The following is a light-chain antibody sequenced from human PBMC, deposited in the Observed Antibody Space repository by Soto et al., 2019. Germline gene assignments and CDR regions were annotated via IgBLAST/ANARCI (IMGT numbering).Light chain of an antibody. V-gene: IGKV1-12*01. CDR2: AAS. CDR1: QDISNW. J-gene: IGKJ1*01. CDR3: QQANTCPPT. Sequence: DIQMTQSPSSATASVGGRVTITCRASQDISNWLAWYQHKPGKAPKLLIYAASTLQSGVPSRFSGSGSGTHFTLTISSLQPEDVATYYCQQANTCPPTFGQGTKVEIQ.